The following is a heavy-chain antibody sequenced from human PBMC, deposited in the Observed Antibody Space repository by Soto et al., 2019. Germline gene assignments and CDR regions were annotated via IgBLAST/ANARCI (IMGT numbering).Heavy chain of an antibody. CDR2: LYYTGST. J-gene: IGHJ5*02. Sequence: PSETLSLTCTVSGGSVSSGSSYWSWIRQPPGKGLEWIGYLYYTGSTNYNPSLKSRVTISLDTSNNQFSLKLNSVTAADTAVYYCARETHCIYGSCCSGPPSGWFDPWGQGTLVTVSS. CDR1: GGSVSSGSSY. D-gene: IGHD2-15*01. V-gene: IGHV4-61*01. CDR3: ARETHCIYGSCCSGPPSGWFDP.